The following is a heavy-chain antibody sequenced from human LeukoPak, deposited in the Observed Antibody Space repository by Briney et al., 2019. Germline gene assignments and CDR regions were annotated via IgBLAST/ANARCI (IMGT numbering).Heavy chain of an antibody. CDR1: ASTFTTYA. D-gene: IGHD3-16*01. Sequence: GASLKLSCKASASTFTTYAIHWVRQAPGQGLEWMGWISTGNGNTRYSRSFQDRFTISSDTSASTVYMELRALRSEDMGVYYCAREKYFRIGRFDRAYLDDWGQGTLVAVSS. V-gene: IGHV1-3*03. J-gene: IGHJ4*02. CDR3: AREKYFRIGRFDRAYLDD. CDR2: ISTGNGNT.